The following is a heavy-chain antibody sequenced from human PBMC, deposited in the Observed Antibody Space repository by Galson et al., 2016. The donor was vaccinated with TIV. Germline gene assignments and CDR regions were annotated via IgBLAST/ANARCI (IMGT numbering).Heavy chain of an antibody. V-gene: IGHV3-33*01. CDR2: IWFDGSNI. J-gene: IGHJ4*02. D-gene: IGHD2-21*01. CDR1: GFTFASYG. Sequence: SLRLSCAASGFTFASYGMHWVRQAPGKGLEWVAAIWFDGSNIHYAYSVQGRFTISRDNPKNSVYLHMNSLRAEDTAVYFCAREFADYYFDFWCQGTLVTVSS. CDR3: AREFADYYFDF.